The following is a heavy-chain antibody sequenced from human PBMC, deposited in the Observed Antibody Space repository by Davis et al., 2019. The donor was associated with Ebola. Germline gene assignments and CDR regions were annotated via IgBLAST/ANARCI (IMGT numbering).Heavy chain of an antibody. CDR1: GFTFDDYA. J-gene: IGHJ4*02. CDR2: ISWNSGSI. CDR3: AKDIYNRGIGGVGVSY. Sequence: GGSLRLSCAASGFTFDDYAMHWVRQAPGKGLEWVSGISWNSGSIGYADSVKGRFTISRDNAKNSLYLQMNSLRAEDTGLYYCAKDIYNRGIGGVGVSYWGQGTLVTVSS. D-gene: IGHD1-14*01. V-gene: IGHV3-9*01.